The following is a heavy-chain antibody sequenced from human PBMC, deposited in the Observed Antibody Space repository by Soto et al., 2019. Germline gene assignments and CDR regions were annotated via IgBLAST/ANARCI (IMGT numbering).Heavy chain of an antibody. CDR3: ASSGSYNNDY. CDR2: IYHSGST. J-gene: IGHJ4*02. D-gene: IGHD1-26*01. V-gene: IGHV4-38-2*01. CDR1: GYSISSGYY. Sequence: KPSETLSLTCAVSGYSISSGYYWGWIRQPPGKGLEWIGSIYHSGSTYYNPSLKSRVTISVDTSKNQFSLKLSSVTAADTAVYYCASSGSYNNDYWGQGTLVTVSS.